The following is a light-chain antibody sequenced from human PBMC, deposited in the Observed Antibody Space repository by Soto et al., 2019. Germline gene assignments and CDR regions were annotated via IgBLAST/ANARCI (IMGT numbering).Light chain of an antibody. Sequence: DIQMTQSPSSLSASVGDRVTITCRASQGIGNDLGWYQQKPGKAPKRLIYSSFILQSGVPSRFSGSGSGTEFTLTISSLQPEDFATYYCIQHKSYPLTFGQGTRLEIK. CDR3: IQHKSYPLT. J-gene: IGKJ5*01. CDR1: QGIGND. CDR2: SSF. V-gene: IGKV1-17*01.